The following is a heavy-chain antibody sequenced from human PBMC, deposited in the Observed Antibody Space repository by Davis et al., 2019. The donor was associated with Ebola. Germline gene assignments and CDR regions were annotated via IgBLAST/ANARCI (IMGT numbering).Heavy chain of an antibody. V-gene: IGHV3-21*01. Sequence: PGGSRRPSCAASGPTFTSYSMNWDRQPPGKGLEWVSSISSMSYKYYADSVKGRFTISRDNAKNSLYLQMNSLRAEDTAVYYCARGRNWFDPWGQGTLVTVSS. CDR2: ISSMSYK. J-gene: IGHJ5*02. CDR1: GPTFTSYS. CDR3: ARGRNWFDP.